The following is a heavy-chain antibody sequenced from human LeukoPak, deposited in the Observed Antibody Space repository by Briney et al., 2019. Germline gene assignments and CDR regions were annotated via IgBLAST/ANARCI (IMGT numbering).Heavy chain of an antibody. Sequence: GESLKISCKGSGYSFQDYWIGRVRQMPGKSPELMGRILPHDCDTKYSPSFEGQVTISVDKSSSTAYVQWGSLRVSDTAIYYCAKFGIRGCSSSTRCYTSFFYYGMDVWGEGTTVTVSS. V-gene: IGHV5-51*01. CDR3: AKFGIRGCSSSTRCYTSFFYYGMDV. D-gene: IGHD2-2*02. CDR1: GYSFQDYW. J-gene: IGHJ6*04. CDR2: ILPHDCDT.